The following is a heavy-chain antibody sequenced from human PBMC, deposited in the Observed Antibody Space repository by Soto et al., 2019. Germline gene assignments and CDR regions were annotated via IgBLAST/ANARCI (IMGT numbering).Heavy chain of an antibody. CDR2: ISAYNGNT. Sequence: ASVKVSCKASGYTSTSYGISWVRQAPGQGLEWMGWISAYNGNTNYAQKLQGRVTMTTDTSTSTAYMELRSPRSDDTAVYYCARDLDDSSGYPAHDPLESNHGMDVWGQGTTVTVSS. CDR3: ARDLDDSSGYPAHDPLESNHGMDV. CDR1: GYTSTSYG. J-gene: IGHJ6*02. V-gene: IGHV1-18*01. D-gene: IGHD3-22*01.